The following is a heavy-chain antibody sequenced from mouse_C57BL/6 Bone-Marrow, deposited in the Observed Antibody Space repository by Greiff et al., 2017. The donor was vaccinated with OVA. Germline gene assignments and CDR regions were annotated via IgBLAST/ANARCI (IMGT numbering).Heavy chain of an antibody. J-gene: IGHJ2*01. CDR3: ARGGYGSRPYYFDY. CDR2: IYPGSGST. V-gene: IGHV1-55*01. CDR1: GYTFTSYW. D-gene: IGHD1-1*01. Sequence: QVQLQQPGAELVKPGASVKMSCKASGYTFTSYWITWVKQRPGQGLEWIGDIYPGSGSTNYNEKFKSKATLTVDTSSSTAYMQLSSLTSEDSAVYYCARGGYGSRPYYFDYWGQGTTLTVSS.